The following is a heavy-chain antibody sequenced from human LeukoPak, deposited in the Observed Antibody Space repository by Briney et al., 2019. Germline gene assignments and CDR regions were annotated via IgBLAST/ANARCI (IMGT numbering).Heavy chain of an antibody. D-gene: IGHD3-10*01. CDR1: GFTFSSYE. V-gene: IGHV3-48*03. CDR3: AKIRNPVGFGELLGHFDL. J-gene: IGHJ2*01. Sequence: GGSLRLSCAASGFTFSSYEMNWVRQAPGKGLEWVSYISSSGSTIYYADSVKGRFTISRDNSKSTLYLQMNSLRADDTAIYYCAKIRNPVGFGELLGHFDLWGRGTLVTVSS. CDR2: ISSSGSTI.